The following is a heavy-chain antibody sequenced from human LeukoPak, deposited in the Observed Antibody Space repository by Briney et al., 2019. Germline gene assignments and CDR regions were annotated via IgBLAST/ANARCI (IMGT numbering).Heavy chain of an antibody. Sequence: SETLSLTCAVSGGSFSSYYRSWIRQAAGKGLEWIGHILTSGTTNDNPFLKSRVTKSIATSKNQFSLKLSYVTAADTAVYSCARVDMQERRGSTWTDPWGQGTLVTVSS. CDR1: GGSFSSYY. V-gene: IGHV4-4*07. CDR3: ARVDMQERRGSTWTDP. J-gene: IGHJ5*02. D-gene: IGHD2-2*01. CDR2: ILTSGTT.